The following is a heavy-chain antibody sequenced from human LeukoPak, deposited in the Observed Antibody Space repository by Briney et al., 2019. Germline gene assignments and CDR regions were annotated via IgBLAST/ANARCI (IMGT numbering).Heavy chain of an antibody. J-gene: IGHJ4*02. V-gene: IGHV4-61*02. D-gene: IGHD2-2*01. Sequence: SETLSLTCTVSGGSISSGSYFWRWIRQPAGKGLEWIARIYTIGSTNYNPSLKSRVTISVDTSKNQFSLKLSSVTAADTAVYYCARVPATVNTAAGAPFDYWGQGTLVTVSS. CDR3: ARVPATVNTAAGAPFDY. CDR2: IYTIGST. CDR1: GGSISSGSYF.